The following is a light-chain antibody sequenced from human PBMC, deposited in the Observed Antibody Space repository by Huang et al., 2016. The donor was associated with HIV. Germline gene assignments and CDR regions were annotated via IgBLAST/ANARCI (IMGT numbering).Light chain of an antibody. J-gene: IGKJ1*01. CDR3: LQTYTYPWT. V-gene: IGKV1-6*01. CDR1: QGIRND. CDR2: ATS. Sequence: AIQMTQSPASLSASVGDRVAITCRASQGIRNDLGWYQQRLGKAPKLLVSATSHLQSGVPSRFSGSGSGTHFTLTINSLQPEDFATYYCLQTYTYPWTFGQGTKVEI.